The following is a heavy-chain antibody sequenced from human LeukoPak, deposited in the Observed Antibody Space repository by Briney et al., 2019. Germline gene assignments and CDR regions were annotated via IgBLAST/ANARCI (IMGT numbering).Heavy chain of an antibody. CDR2: INSDGSST. CDR1: GXTFSSYW. D-gene: IGHD1-26*01. CDR3: ASSLGALI. V-gene: IGHV3-74*01. Sequence: PGGSLRLSCAASGXTFSSYWMHWVRQAPGKGLVWVSRINSDGSSTIYADSVKGRLTISRDNAKNTVYLQMNSLRAEDTAVYYCASSLGALIWGQGTLVTVPS. J-gene: IGHJ4*02.